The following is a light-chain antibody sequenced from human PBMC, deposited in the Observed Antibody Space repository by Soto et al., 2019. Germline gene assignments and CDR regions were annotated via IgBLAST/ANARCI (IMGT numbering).Light chain of an antibody. Sequence: EIVLTQSPATLSLSPGERATLSCRAIQSVSSSYLAWYQQKPGQAPRLLIYGASSRATGIPDRFSGSGSGTDFTLTISRLEPEDFAVYYCQQYDSSPPITFGQGTRLEIK. CDR3: QQYDSSPPIT. V-gene: IGKV3-20*01. J-gene: IGKJ5*01. CDR2: GAS. CDR1: QSVSSSY.